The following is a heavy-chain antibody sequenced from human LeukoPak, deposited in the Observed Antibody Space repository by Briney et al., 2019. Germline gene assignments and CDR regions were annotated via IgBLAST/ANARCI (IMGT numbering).Heavy chain of an antibody. Sequence: PGGSLRLSCAASGFTFSSYWMSWVRQAPGKGLEWVANIKQDGSEKYYVDSVKGRFTISRDNAKNALYLQMNSLRAEDTAVYYCARDGGRRGSGSYPAFDYWGQGTLVTVSS. CDR2: IKQDGSEK. CDR3: ARDGGRRGSGSYPAFDY. V-gene: IGHV3-7*01. D-gene: IGHD3-10*01. CDR1: GFTFSSYW. J-gene: IGHJ4*02.